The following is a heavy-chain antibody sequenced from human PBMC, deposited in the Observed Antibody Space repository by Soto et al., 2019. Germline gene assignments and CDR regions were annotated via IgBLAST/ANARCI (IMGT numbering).Heavy chain of an antibody. D-gene: IGHD2-2*01. V-gene: IGHV3-7*01. CDR2: IKQDGSEK. CDR1: GFTFSSYW. J-gene: IGHJ6*02. Sequence: EVQLVESGGGLVQPGGSQRLSCAASGFTFSSYWMSWVRQAPGKGLEWVANIKQDGSEKYYVDSVKGRFTISRANAKNSLYLQMNSLRAEDTAVYYCARDDGSTSASKRNYYYYGMDVWGQGTTVTVSS. CDR3: ARDDGSTSASKRNYYYYGMDV.